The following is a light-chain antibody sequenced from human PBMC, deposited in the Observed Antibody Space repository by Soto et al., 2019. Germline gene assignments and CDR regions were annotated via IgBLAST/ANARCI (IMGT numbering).Light chain of an antibody. Sequence: DIQMTQSPSTLSAYVGDRVTITCRASQSIDRWLAWYQHKPGKAPKVLIWDATTLHRGVPSRFSGSRSGTEFTLTISSLQPDDFASYYCQQYNNDPTWTFGEGTKVDIK. J-gene: IGKJ1*01. V-gene: IGKV1-5*01. CDR2: DAT. CDR3: QQYNNDPTWT. CDR1: QSIDRW.